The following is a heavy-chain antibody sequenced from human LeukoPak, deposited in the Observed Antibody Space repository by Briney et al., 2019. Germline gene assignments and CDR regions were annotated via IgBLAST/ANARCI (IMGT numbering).Heavy chain of an antibody. CDR3: AKEITIFGVVNRLIGAFDI. J-gene: IGHJ3*02. Sequence: QPGGSLRLSCAASGFTFSSYAMHWVRQAPGKGLEWVSVISYDGSNKYYADSVKGRFTISRDNSKNTLYLQMNSLRAEDTAVYYCAKEITIFGVVNRLIGAFDIWGQGTMVTVSS. CDR2: ISYDGSNK. V-gene: IGHV3-30-3*01. D-gene: IGHD3-3*01. CDR1: GFTFSSYA.